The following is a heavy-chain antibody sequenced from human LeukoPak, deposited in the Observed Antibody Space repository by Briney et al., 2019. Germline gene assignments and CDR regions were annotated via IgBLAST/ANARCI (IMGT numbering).Heavy chain of an antibody. D-gene: IGHD1-26*01. Sequence: GVSLRLSCAASGFTFSSHWMSWVRQAPGKGLEWVANIKQDGSEKYYVDSVKGRFTISRDNAKNSLYLQMNSLRAEDTAVYYCARLIVRAIKNWGQGTLVTVSS. CDR1: GFTFSSHW. J-gene: IGHJ4*02. CDR2: IKQDGSEK. V-gene: IGHV3-7*01. CDR3: ARLIVRAIKN.